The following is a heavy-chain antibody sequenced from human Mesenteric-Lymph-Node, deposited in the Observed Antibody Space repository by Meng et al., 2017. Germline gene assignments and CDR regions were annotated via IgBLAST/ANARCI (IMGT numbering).Heavy chain of an antibody. CDR2: IAYDGSDK. V-gene: IGHV3-30*04. CDR1: GFTFNTYT. J-gene: IGHJ4*02. Sequence: GESLKISCAASGFTFNTYTMHWVRQAPGKGLEWVAGIAYDGSDKYYVDSVKGRFSVSRDNSQNTLYLQMDSLRVDDTAVYYCARDDGANSAIYWGQGTLVTVSS. D-gene: IGHD4-23*01. CDR3: ARDDGANSAIY.